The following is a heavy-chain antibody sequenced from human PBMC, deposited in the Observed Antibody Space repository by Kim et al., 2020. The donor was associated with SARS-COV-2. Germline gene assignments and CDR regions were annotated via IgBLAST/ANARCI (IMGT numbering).Heavy chain of an antibody. D-gene: IGHD3-16*01. CDR3: ARIGVVGLTLGWFGP. Sequence: GGSLRLSCAASGFTFSSYAMSWVRQAPGKGLEWVSVIYSGGSSTSFAASVKGRFTISRDNSKNTLYLQMNSLRAEDTAIYYCARIGVVGLTLGWFGPWGQGTLVTVSS. CDR2: IYSGGSST. J-gene: IGHJ5*02. V-gene: IGHV3-23*03. CDR1: GFTFSSYA.